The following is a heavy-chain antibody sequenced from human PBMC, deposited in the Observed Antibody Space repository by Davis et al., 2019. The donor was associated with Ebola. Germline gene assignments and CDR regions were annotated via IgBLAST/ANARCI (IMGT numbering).Heavy chain of an antibody. CDR3: ARDPKIYGSGSYSDY. CDR2: IWYDGSNK. Sequence: PGGSLRLSCAASGFTFSSYGMHWVRQAPGKGLEWVAVIWYDGSNKYYADSVKGRFTISRDNAKNSLYLQMNSLRDEDTAVYYCARDPKIYGSGSYSDYWGQGTLVTVSS. CDR1: GFTFSSYG. V-gene: IGHV3-33*01. D-gene: IGHD3-10*01. J-gene: IGHJ4*02.